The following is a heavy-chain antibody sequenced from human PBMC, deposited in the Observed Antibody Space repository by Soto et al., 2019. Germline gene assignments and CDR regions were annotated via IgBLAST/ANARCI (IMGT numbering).Heavy chain of an antibody. CDR2: IYASGST. D-gene: IGHD2-2*01. V-gene: IGHV4-4*07. CDR1: GGSISTYY. CDR3: ARGGMVIIPTATAFDY. Sequence: SETLSLTCTVSGGSISTYYWSWIRQPAGKGLEWIGRIYASGSTNYNPSLKSRVTMSVATSKNQFSLKLSSVTAADTAVYYCARGGMVIIPTATAFDYWGPGTLVTVSS. J-gene: IGHJ4*02.